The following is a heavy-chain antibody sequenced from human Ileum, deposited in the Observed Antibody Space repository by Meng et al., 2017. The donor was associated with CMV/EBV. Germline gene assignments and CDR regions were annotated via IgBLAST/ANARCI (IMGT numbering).Heavy chain of an antibody. Sequence: EVQLMESCGGLVQPEGSLSLSCVASGFTFSSQTMSWVRQAPGKGLEWVSNIADSGGSTYYADSVKGRFTISRDNSKNTLYLQMNSLRAEDTAVYYCVNRAWLESWGQGTLVTASS. J-gene: IGHJ5*01. CDR2: IADSGGST. CDR3: VNRAWLES. CDR1: GFTFSSQT. V-gene: IGHV3-23*01.